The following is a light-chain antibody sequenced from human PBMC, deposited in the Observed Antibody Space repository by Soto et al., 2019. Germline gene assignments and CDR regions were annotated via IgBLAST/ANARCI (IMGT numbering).Light chain of an antibody. CDR2: EGS. J-gene: IGLJ2*01. CDR1: SSDVASYNL. V-gene: IGLV2-23*01. Sequence: QSALTQPASVSGSPGQSITISCTGTSSDVASYNLVSWYQRHPDKAPKLMIYEGSKRPSGVSNRFSGSKSGNTASLTISGLQAEDEADYDCSSYAGSTTRVVFGGGTKLTVL. CDR3: SSYAGSTTRVV.